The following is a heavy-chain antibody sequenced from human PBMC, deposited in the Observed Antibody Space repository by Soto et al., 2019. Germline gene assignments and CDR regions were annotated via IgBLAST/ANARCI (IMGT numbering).Heavy chain of an antibody. Sequence: ASVKVSCKASGYTFTSYDINWVRQATGQGLEWMGWMNPNSGNTGYAQKFQGRVTMTRNTSISTAYMELSSLRSEDTAVYYCARVYILTGYYSLGYWGQGTLVTVSS. V-gene: IGHV1-8*01. CDR1: GYTFTSYD. D-gene: IGHD3-9*01. J-gene: IGHJ4*02. CDR3: ARVYILTGYYSLGY. CDR2: MNPNSGNT.